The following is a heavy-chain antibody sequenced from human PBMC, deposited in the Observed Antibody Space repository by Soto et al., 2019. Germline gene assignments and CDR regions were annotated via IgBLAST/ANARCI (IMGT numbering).Heavy chain of an antibody. J-gene: IGHJ4*02. D-gene: IGHD4-17*01. CDR2: INHSGNT. Sequence: PSETLSLTCAVQGASFGDYYWNWIRQPPGKGLEWLGEINHSGNTNYNPSLKSRVTISVDTSKNQFPLKLNSVTAADTAVYYCARRYGSSFDYWGQGTLVTVSS. CDR1: GASFGDYY. CDR3: ARRYGSSFDY. V-gene: IGHV4-34*01.